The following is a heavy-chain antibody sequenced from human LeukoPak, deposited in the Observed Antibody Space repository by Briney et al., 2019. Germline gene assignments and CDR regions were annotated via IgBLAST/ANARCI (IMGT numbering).Heavy chain of an antibody. J-gene: IGHJ4*02. V-gene: IGHV3-33*01. CDR2: IWYDGSKE. D-gene: IGHD1-26*01. Sequence: GGSLRLSCAASGFTLSSHGMHWVRQAPGKGLEWVALIWYDGSKENYADSVKGRFAISRDMSKNTLNLQMNSLRVEDTAVFYCARDLSFGSLDFRGQGTLVTVSS. CDR1: GFTLSSHG. CDR3: ARDLSFGSLDF.